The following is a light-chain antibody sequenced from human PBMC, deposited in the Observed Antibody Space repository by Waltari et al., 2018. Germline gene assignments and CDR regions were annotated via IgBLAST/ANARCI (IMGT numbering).Light chain of an antibody. CDR3: GQGTHLPYS. Sequence: DVAMTQSPLSLPITPGQPASIPCSSSQSLVPSNGNTYLSWYQQKPGQPPRRLIYEVSNQDSGVPDRFSGSGAGTDFTLKISRVEAEDVGIYYCGQGTHLPYSFGRGTKVEIK. CDR1: QSLVPSNGNTY. V-gene: IGKV2-30*02. J-gene: IGKJ2*03. CDR2: EVS.